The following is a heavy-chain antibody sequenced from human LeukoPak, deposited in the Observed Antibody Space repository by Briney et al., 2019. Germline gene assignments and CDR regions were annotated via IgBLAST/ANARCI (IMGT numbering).Heavy chain of an antibody. D-gene: IGHD2-2*01. Sequence: PGRSLRLSCTASGFTFSSYGMHWVCQAPGEGLEWVAFMRFDGSKKYYAESVEGRFTISRDISKNTLYLQMNTLRPEDTAVYYCAKDMCGSTSCPEGSPAGWGQGTLVTVSS. V-gene: IGHV3-30*02. J-gene: IGHJ4*02. CDR2: MRFDGSKK. CDR3: AKDMCGSTSCPEGSPAG. CDR1: GFTFSSYG.